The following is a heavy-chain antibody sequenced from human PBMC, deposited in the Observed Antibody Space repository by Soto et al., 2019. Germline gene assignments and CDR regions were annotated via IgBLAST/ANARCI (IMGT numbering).Heavy chain of an antibody. CDR1: GFAFGSYW. V-gene: IGHV3-74*01. J-gene: IGHJ4*02. Sequence: VQLVESGGGLVQPGGSLRLSCAASGFAFGSYWMHWHRQAPGKALVWVSRISQDGAIATQADSVKGRFTISRDNAKNTLFLQMNSLRADDTAVYYCLRDQRHWNEFADQWGQGTLVTVSS. CDR2: ISQDGAIA. CDR3: LRDQRHWNEFADQ. D-gene: IGHD1-1*01.